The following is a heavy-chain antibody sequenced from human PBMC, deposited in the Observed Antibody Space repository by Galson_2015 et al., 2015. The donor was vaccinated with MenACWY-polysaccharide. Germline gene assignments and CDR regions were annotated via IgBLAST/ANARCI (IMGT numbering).Heavy chain of an antibody. J-gene: IGHJ4*02. D-gene: IGHD2-2*01. CDR3: ARVRYSTGKYQFDY. CDR1: GLTFRSSG. CDR2: IQNVGSPK. Sequence: SLRLSCAASGLTFRSSGMHWVRQAPGKGLEWVAVIQNVGSPKAYADSVKGRFTISRDNSKNTLYLQMNSLRAEDTAVYYCARVRYSTGKYQFDYWGQGTLVAVSS. V-gene: IGHV3-33*01.